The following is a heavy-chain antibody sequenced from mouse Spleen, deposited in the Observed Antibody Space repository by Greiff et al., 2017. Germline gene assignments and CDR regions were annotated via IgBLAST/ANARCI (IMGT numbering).Heavy chain of an antibody. D-gene: IGHD4-1*01. CDR1: GFTFSDYY. CDR2: INYDGSST. V-gene: IGHV5-16*01. CDR3: ARDAELGNYFDY. Sequence: EVKLVESEGGLVQPGSSMKLSCTASGFTFSDYYMAWVRQVPEKGLEWVANINYDGSSTYYLDSLKSRFIISRDNAKNILYLQMSSLKSEDTATYYCARDAELGNYFDYWGQGTTLTVSS. J-gene: IGHJ2*01.